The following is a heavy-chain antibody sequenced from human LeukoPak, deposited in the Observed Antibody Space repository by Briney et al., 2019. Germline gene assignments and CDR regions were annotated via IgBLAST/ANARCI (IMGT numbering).Heavy chain of an antibody. D-gene: IGHD2-2*01. V-gene: IGHV5-51*01. CDR1: GYSFTSYW. J-gene: IGHJ4*02. Sequence: GESLKISCKCSGYSFTSYWIGWVRQMPGKGLEWMGIIYPGDSDIRYSPTFQGQVTISADKSISTAYLQWSSLKASDTAMYYCAKIDRQYCSRSSCYALDYWGQGTQVTVSS. CDR2: IYPGDSDI. CDR3: AKIDRQYCSRSSCYALDY.